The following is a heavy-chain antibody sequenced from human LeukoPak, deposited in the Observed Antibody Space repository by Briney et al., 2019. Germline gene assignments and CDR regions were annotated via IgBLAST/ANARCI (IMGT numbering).Heavy chain of an antibody. CDR3: ATNTGTVFDY. Sequence: SETLSLTCAVYGGSFSGYYWSWIRQPPGKGLEWIGEINHSGSTNYNPSLKSRVTISVDTSKNQFSLKLSSVTAADTAVYYCATNTGTVFDYWGQGALVTVSS. J-gene: IGHJ4*02. D-gene: IGHD7-27*01. CDR1: GGSFSGYY. V-gene: IGHV4-34*01. CDR2: INHSGST.